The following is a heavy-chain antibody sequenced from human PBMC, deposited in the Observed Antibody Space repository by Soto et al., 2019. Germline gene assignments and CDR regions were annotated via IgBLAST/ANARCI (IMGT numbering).Heavy chain of an antibody. CDR2: INPSGGST. D-gene: IGHD4-17*01. J-gene: IGHJ4*02. CDR3: AKDGGMDGDYVLPSGY. V-gene: IGHV1-46*01. Sequence: GASVKVSCKASGYTFTSYYMHWVRQAPGQGLEWMGIINPSGGSTSYAQKFQGRVTMTRDTSTSTVYMELSSLRSEDTAVYYCAKDGGMDGDYVLPSGYWGQGTLVTVSS. CDR1: GYTFTSYY.